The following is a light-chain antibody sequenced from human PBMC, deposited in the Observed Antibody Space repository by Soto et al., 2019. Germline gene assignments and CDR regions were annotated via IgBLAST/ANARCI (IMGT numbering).Light chain of an antibody. CDR2: DVS. CDR3: CSYAGSYTFARNV. CDR1: SSDVAIYNY. Sequence: QSALAQPRSVSWSPGQSVTISCTGTSSDVAIYNYISWYQQHPGEAPKLMIHDVSERPSGVPDRFSGSKSGNTASLTISGLQAEDEADYYCCSYAGSYTFARNVFGTGTKV. V-gene: IGLV2-11*01. J-gene: IGLJ1*01.